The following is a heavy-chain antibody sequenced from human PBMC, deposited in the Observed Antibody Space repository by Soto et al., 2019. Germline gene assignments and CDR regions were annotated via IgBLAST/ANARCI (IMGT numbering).Heavy chain of an antibody. J-gene: IGHJ5*01. D-gene: IGHD1-1*01. V-gene: IGHV5-51*01. CDR2: IFPDDSDT. CDR1: GFSFTLYW. CDR3: ASPGKEYDMSFWFDS. Sequence: EALKISCKASGFSFTLYWIAWVRQMPGKGLEWMGVIFPDDSDTRYSPSFQGQVTISADKSISTAYFQWSSLKASDTAMYYCASPGKEYDMSFWFDSWGQGTQVTVSS.